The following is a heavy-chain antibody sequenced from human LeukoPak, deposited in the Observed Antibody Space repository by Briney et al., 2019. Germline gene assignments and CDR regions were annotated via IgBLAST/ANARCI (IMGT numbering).Heavy chain of an antibody. D-gene: IGHD6-19*01. CDR3: ARTDSSGWYVFDY. CDR2: IYYSGST. CDR1: GGSISSSSYY. Sequence: SETLSLTCTVSGGSISSSSYYWGWIRQPPGKGLKWIGSIYYSGSTYYNPSLKSRVTISVDTSKNQFSLKLSSVTAADTAVYYCARTDSSGWYVFDYWGQGTLVTVSS. J-gene: IGHJ4*02. V-gene: IGHV4-39*07.